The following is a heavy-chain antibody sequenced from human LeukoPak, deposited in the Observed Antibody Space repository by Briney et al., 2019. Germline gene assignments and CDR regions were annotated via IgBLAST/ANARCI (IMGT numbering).Heavy chain of an antibody. CDR2: MNPNSGNT. J-gene: IGHJ4*02. V-gene: IGHV1-8*03. CDR1: GYTFTSYD. D-gene: IGHD2-2*01. CDR3: ARAPYCSSTSCYHYGFDY. Sequence: GASVKVSCKASGYTFTSYDINWVRQATGQGLEWMGWMNPNSGNTGYAQKFQGRVTITRNTSISTAYMELSSLRSEDTAVYYCARAPYCSSTSCYHYGFDYWGQGTLVTVSS.